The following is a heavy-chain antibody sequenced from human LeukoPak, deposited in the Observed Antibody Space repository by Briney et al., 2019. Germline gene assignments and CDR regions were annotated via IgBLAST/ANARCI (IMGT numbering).Heavy chain of an antibody. CDR3: AKMAGYNSRFDY. CDR2: IFGYGGST. Sequence: GGSLRLSCAASGFTYSNYAMSWVRQAPGKGLEWVATIFGYGGSTYYADSVEGRFTISRDNSKNTLYLQLNSLTTEATAVYYCAKMAGYNSRFDYWGQGTLVTVSS. D-gene: IGHD5-24*01. J-gene: IGHJ4*02. V-gene: IGHV3-23*01. CDR1: GFTYSNYA.